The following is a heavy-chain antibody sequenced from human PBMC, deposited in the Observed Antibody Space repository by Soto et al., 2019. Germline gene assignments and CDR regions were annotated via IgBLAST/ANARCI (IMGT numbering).Heavy chain of an antibody. Sequence: PGESLKISCKGSGYSFTSYWIGWVRQMPGKGLEWMGIIYPGDSDTRYSPSFQGQVTISADKSISTAYLQWSSLKASDTAMYYCAIQPNLIYLCHHYVDFFFFYFSYLVVWVKGTT. CDR2: IYPGDSDT. V-gene: IGHV5-51*01. CDR3: AIQPNLIYLCHHYVDFFFFYFSYLVV. CDR1: GYSFTSYW. D-gene: IGHD3-16*01. J-gene: IGHJ6*03.